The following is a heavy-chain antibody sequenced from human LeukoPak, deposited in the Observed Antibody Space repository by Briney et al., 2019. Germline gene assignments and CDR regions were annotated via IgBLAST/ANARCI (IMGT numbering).Heavy chain of an antibody. CDR1: GGSISSYY. V-gene: IGHV4-59*01. J-gene: IGHJ4*02. Sequence: SETLSLTCTVSGGSISSYYWSWIRQPPGKGLEWIGYIYYSGSTNYNPSLKSRVTISVDTSKNQFSLKLSSVTAADTAVYFCARERTTGREFDYWGQGTLVTVSS. D-gene: IGHD4-11*01. CDR2: IYYSGST. CDR3: ARERTTGREFDY.